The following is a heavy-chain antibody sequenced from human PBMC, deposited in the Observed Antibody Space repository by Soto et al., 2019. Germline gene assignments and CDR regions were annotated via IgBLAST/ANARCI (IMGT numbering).Heavy chain of an antibody. D-gene: IGHD3-3*01. V-gene: IGHV4-4*02. CDR1: GASSSDNNW. CDR2: IYHSGTA. Sequence: QVQLQESGPGLVKPSGPLSLTVAVAGASSSDNNWWRWVRQPPGKGLEWIGEIYHSGTANYRPSLNSRVIISLDKSKNQISLQLSSVTAADSAVYYCARHIGVPGTRGFDYWGQGTLVTVSS. CDR3: ARHIGVPGTRGFDY. J-gene: IGHJ4*02.